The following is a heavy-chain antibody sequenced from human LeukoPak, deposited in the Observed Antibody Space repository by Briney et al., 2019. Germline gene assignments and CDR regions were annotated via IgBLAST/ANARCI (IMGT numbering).Heavy chain of an antibody. CDR2: IKEDGSEK. CDR1: GFTFNIYW. V-gene: IGHV3-7*01. D-gene: IGHD6-13*01. Sequence: GGSLRLSCAASGFTFNIYWTSWVRQAPGKGLEWVANIKEDGSEKYYVDSVKGRFTISRDNAKNSLYLQMNSLRAEDTAVYYCARASSWYTPSRFDPWGQGTLVTVSS. CDR3: ARASSWYTPSRFDP. J-gene: IGHJ5*02.